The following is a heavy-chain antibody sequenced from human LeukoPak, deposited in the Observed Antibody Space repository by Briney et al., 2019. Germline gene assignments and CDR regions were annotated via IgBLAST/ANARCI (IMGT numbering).Heavy chain of an antibody. Sequence: PGGSLRLSCAASGFTFSDYYMSWIRQAPGKGLEWVSYISSSGSTIYYADSVKGRFTISRDNAKNSLYLQMNSLRAEDTAVYYCASALSSNSLFDYWGQGTLVTVSS. V-gene: IGHV3-11*04. D-gene: IGHD4-23*01. CDR3: ASALSSNSLFDY. J-gene: IGHJ4*02. CDR2: ISSSGSTI. CDR1: GFTFSDYY.